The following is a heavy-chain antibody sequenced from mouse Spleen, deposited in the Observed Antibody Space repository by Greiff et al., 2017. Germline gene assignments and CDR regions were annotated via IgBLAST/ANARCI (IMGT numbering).Heavy chain of an antibody. Sequence: VQLQQSGAELVRPGTSVKVSCKASGYAFTNYLIEWVKQRPGQGLEWIGVINPGSGGSNYNEKFKGKATLTADKSSSTAYMQLSRLTSEDSAVYFCARYYAGSYPAWFAYWGQGTLVTVSA. CDR2: INPGSGGS. J-gene: IGHJ3*01. CDR1: GYAFTNYL. D-gene: IGHD1-1*01. V-gene: IGHV1-54*01. CDR3: ARYYAGSYPAWFAY.